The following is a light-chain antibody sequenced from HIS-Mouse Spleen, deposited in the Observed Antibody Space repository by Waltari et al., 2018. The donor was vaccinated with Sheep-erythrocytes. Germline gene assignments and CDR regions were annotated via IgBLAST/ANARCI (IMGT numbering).Light chain of an antibody. J-gene: IGLJ1*01. CDR1: SSYVGGYNY. CDR2: DVI. CDR3: CSYAGSYNYV. V-gene: IGLV2-11*01. Sequence: QSALTQPRSVSGSPGQSVTISCTGTSSYVGGYNYVPWYQQHPGKAPKLMIYDVITRPSGVPDRFSGSKSGNTASLTISGLQAEDEADYYCCSYAGSYNYVFGTGTKVTVL.